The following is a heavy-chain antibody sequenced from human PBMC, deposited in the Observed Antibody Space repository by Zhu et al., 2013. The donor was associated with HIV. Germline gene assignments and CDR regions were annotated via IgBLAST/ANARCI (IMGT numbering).Heavy chain of an antibody. J-gene: IGHJ6*02. V-gene: IGHV1-69*06. CDR3: AGSRGADSLERRNYYDSGGYLGPPFHYYFYGMDV. CDR1: GGTLRSYA. CDR2: IIPVFGTA. Sequence: QVQLVQSGAEVKKPGSSVKVSCEASGGTLRSYAISWVRQAPGQGLEWMGGIIPVFGTAYYAQKFTGRVTGRVTITADKSTGTAYMELSSLRSDDTAVYYCAGSRGADSLERRNYYDSGGYLGPPFHYYFYGMDVWAKGPRSPSP. D-gene: IGHD3-22*01.